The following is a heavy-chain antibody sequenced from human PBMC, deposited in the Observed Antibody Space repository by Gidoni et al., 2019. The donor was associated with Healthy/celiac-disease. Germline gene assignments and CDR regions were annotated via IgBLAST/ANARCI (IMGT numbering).Heavy chain of an antibody. V-gene: IGHV3-7*03. CDR2: IKQDGSEK. Sequence: EVQLVESGGGLVQPGGSLRLSCAASGFTFSSYWMSWVRQAPGKGLEWVANIKQDGSEKYYVDSVKGRFTISRDNAKNSLYLQMNSPRAENTAVYYCASMPFVVVTASPFRDYWGQGTLVTVSS. CDR1: GFTFSSYW. D-gene: IGHD2-21*02. CDR3: ASMPFVVVTASPFRDY. J-gene: IGHJ4*02.